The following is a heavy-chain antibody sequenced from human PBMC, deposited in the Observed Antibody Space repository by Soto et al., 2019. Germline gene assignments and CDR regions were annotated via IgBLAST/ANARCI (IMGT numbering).Heavy chain of an antibody. J-gene: IGHJ5*02. D-gene: IGHD3-16*02. CDR2: IYYSGST. CDR1: GGSISSYY. Sequence: ETLSLTCTVSGGSISSYYWSWIRQPPGKGLEWIGYIYYSGSTNYNPSLKSRVTISVDTSKNQFSLKLSSVTAADTAVYYCARSSGDYIWGSYRSRWFDPWGQGTLVTVSS. V-gene: IGHV4-59*01. CDR3: ARSSGDYIWGSYRSRWFDP.